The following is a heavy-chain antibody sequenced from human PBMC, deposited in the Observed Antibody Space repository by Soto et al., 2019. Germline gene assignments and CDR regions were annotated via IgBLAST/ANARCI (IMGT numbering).Heavy chain of an antibody. CDR2: ISGSGGVT. V-gene: IGHV3-23*01. D-gene: IGHD3-3*01. CDR1: GFSLRSYA. J-gene: IGHJ6*02. Sequence: LRLSCAASGFSLRSYAMTWVRQAPGKGLEWVSGISGSGGVTYYADSVKGRFTISRDTSKNTLYLQMNSLRAEDTALYYCAKPHPTPDYDFWSGNYHGMDVWGRGTTVTVSS. CDR3: AKPHPTPDYDFWSGNYHGMDV.